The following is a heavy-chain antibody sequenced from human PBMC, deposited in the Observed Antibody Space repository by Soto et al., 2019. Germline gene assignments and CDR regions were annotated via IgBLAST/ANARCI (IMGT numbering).Heavy chain of an antibody. Sequence: QVQLVQSGAEVKKPGSSGKVSCKASGGTFSSYSINWVRQAPGQVLEWMGEIIPIFGTANYAQKFQGRVTITADESTSTAYMELSSLRSEDTAVYSCARDGGRHSGGIDYWGQGTLVTVSS. CDR1: GGTFSSYS. V-gene: IGHV1-69*01. D-gene: IGHD1-26*01. J-gene: IGHJ4*02. CDR2: IIPIFGTA. CDR3: ARDGGRHSGGIDY.